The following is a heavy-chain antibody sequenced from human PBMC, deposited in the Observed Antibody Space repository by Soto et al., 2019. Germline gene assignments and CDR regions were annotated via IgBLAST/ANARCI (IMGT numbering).Heavy chain of an antibody. CDR3: AKGTEDYGAFFDY. CDR1: GFTFSSYA. D-gene: IGHD4-17*01. CDR2: ISGSGGST. Sequence: GGSLRLSCAASGFTFSSYAMSWVRQAPGKGLEWVSAISGSGGSTYYADSVKGRFTISRDNSKNTLYLQMNSLRAEDTAVYHCAKGTEDYGAFFDYWGQGTLVTVSS. V-gene: IGHV3-23*01. J-gene: IGHJ4*02.